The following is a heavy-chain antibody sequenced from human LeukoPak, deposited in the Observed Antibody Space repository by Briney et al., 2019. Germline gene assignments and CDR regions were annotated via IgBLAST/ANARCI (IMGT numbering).Heavy chain of an antibody. CDR3: AKDRPNYYGSNGHYYKLNGDC. CDR1: GFTFSSYA. Sequence: GGSLRLSCAASGFTFSSYAMSWVRQAPGKGLEWVSSITSSGADTYYADSVKGRFTISRDNSDKTLYLQMNSLRAEDTAVYYCAKDRPNYYGSNGHYYKLNGDCWGQGTLVTVSS. V-gene: IGHV3-23*01. J-gene: IGHJ4*02. CDR2: ITSSGADT. D-gene: IGHD3-22*01.